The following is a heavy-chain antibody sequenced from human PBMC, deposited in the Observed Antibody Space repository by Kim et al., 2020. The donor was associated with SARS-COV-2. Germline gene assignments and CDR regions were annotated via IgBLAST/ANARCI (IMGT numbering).Heavy chain of an antibody. D-gene: IGHD2-21*01. Sequence: YAVSVKCRFTISRDNAKNSLYLQMKSLRAEDTAVYYCARDWEGSSYCVDYWGQGTLVTVSS. V-gene: IGHV3-21*01. J-gene: IGHJ4*02. CDR3: ARDWEGSSYCVDY.